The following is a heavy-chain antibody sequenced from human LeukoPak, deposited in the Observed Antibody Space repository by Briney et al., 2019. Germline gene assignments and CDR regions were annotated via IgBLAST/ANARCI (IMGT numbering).Heavy chain of an antibody. V-gene: IGHV4-59*01. D-gene: IGHD6-19*01. CDR1: GGTISTYY. Sequence: SETLSLTCTVSGGTISTYYWSWIRQPPGKGLQWIGYIYYSGSTNYNPSLKSRVTISVDTYKNHFYLQLTSVTAADTGVYYGARDRRTGWYYFDYWGQGTLVTVSS. CDR3: ARDRRTGWYYFDY. CDR2: IYYSGST. J-gene: IGHJ4*02.